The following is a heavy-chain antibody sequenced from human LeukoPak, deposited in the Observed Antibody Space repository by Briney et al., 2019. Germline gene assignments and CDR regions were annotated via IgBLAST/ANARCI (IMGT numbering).Heavy chain of an antibody. CDR1: GGSISSYY. CDR3: ARGSGRTKYSGLMYYFDY. Sequence: SKTLSLTCTVSGGSISSYYWSWIRQPAGEGLEWIGRIYTSGSTNYTPSLKTRVTMSVDTSKNQFSLKLSSVTAADTAVYYCARGSGRTKYSGLMYYFDYWGQGTLVTVSS. D-gene: IGHD1-26*01. V-gene: IGHV4-4*07. CDR2: IYTSGST. J-gene: IGHJ4*02.